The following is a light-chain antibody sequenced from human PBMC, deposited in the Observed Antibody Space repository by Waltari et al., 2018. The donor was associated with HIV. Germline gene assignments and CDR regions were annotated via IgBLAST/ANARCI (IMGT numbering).Light chain of an antibody. Sequence: QSVLTQPPSASGTPGQRVTISCSGSSSNIGSNFVYWYQQLPGTAPKLLIYRNNQRRSGGLDGCSVAKSGASAALVVSGLLSADEAAYYYGAGEDGLIDSWVFGGGTKLTVL. CDR1: SSNIGSNF. CDR3: GAGEDGLIDSWV. J-gene: IGLJ3*02. CDR2: RNN. V-gene: IGLV1-47*01.